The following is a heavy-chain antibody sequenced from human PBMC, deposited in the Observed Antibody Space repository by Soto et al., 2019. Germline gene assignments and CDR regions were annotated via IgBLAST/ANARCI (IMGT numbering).Heavy chain of an antibody. CDR3: AKVRRFGELRSLY. CDR2: IVVSGYTT. D-gene: IGHD3-10*01. Sequence: EGQLLESGGGLVQPGGSLRLSCAASGFTFSSYAMSWVRQAPGKGLEWVSAIVVSGYTTYDAHSVKGRFTISRDNSKNTLYLQMGSLRAEETAVYYCAKVRRFGELRSLYWGQGTLVTVSS. J-gene: IGHJ4*02. CDR1: GFTFSSYA. V-gene: IGHV3-23*01.